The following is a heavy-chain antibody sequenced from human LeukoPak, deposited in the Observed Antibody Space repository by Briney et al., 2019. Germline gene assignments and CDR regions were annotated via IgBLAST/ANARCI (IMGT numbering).Heavy chain of an antibody. J-gene: IGHJ4*02. CDR1: GFTVSSNY. D-gene: IGHD6-19*01. CDR2: IYSGGST. CDR3: AKDFWQWLVQYYFDY. V-gene: IGHV3-66*01. Sequence: GGSLRLSCAASGFTVSSNYMSWVRQAPGKGLEWVSVIYSGGSTYYADSVKGRFTISRDNSKNTLYLQMNSLRAEDTAVYYCAKDFWQWLVQYYFDYWGQGTLVTVSS.